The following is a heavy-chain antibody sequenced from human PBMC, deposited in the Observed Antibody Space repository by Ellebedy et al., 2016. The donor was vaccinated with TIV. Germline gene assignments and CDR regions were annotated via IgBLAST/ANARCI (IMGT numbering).Heavy chain of an antibody. CDR1: ELTVSSNY. Sequence: GGSLRLSCAASELTVSSNYMSWVRQAPGKGLEWVSVIFIDGTTYYADSVEGRFTISRDNSKNTLYLQMSSLRAEDTAVYYCARETFNDVDLKVWGIFDFWGQGTVVTVSS. CDR3: ARETFNDVDLKVWGIFDF. J-gene: IGHJ3*01. D-gene: IGHD6-13*01. V-gene: IGHV3-66*01. CDR2: IFIDGTT.